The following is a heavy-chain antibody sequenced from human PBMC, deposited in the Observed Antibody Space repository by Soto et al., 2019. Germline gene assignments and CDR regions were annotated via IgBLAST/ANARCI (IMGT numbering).Heavy chain of an antibody. J-gene: IGHJ4*02. Sequence: GGSLRLSCAASGFTFSSYAMHWVRQAPGKGLEWVAVISYDGSNKYYADSVKGRFTISRGNSKNTLYLQMNSLRAEDTAVYYCARDRAGEMATIILLFDYWGQGTLVTVSS. CDR2: ISYDGSNK. CDR3: ARDRAGEMATIILLFDY. D-gene: IGHD5-12*01. CDR1: GFTFSSYA. V-gene: IGHV3-30-3*01.